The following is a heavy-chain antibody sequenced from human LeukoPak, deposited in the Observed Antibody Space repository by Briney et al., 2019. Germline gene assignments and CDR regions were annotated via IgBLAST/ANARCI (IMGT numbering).Heavy chain of an antibody. V-gene: IGHV3-66*02. Sequence: PGGSLRLSCAAPGLTVSTNYMSWVRQAPGKGLEWVSVIYSGGSTYYADSVKGRFTISRDNSKNTLYLQMNSLRAEDTAVYYCARAVNGGSSFDYWGQGTLVTVSS. J-gene: IGHJ4*02. CDR1: GLTVSTNY. CDR3: ARAVNGGSSFDY. D-gene: IGHD2-8*01. CDR2: IYSGGST.